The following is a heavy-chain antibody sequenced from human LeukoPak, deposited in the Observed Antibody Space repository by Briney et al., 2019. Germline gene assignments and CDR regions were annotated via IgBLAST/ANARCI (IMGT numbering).Heavy chain of an antibody. CDR1: GFTFSSYA. J-gene: IGHJ4*02. CDR2: ISGSGGST. CDR3: AKEKAGYCSSTSCFDGYDY. Sequence: PGGSLRLSCAASGFTFSSYAMSWVRQAPGKGLEWVSAISGSGGSTYYADSVKGRFSISRDNSKNTLYLQLNSLRAEDTAVYYCAKEKAGYCSSTSCFDGYDYWGQGTLVTVSP. D-gene: IGHD2-2*01. V-gene: IGHV3-23*01.